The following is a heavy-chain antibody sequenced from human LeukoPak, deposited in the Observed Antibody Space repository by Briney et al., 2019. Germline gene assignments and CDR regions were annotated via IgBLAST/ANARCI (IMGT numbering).Heavy chain of an antibody. CDR2: ISGSGGST. D-gene: IGHD3-10*01. CDR1: GFTFSSCA. V-gene: IGHV3-23*01. CDR3: AKAQLWFGELAPFDY. Sequence: GGSLGLSCAASGFTFSSCAMSWVRQAPGKGLEWVSAISGSGGSTYYADSVKGRFTISRDNSKNTLYLQMNSLRAEDTAVYYCAKAQLWFGELAPFDYWGQGTLVTVSS. J-gene: IGHJ4*02.